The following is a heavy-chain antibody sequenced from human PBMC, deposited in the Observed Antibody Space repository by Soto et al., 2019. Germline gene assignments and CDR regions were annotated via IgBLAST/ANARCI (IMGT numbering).Heavy chain of an antibody. Sequence: SETLSLTCTVSGVSISSYYWSWIRQPPGKGLEWIGYIYYSGSTNYNPSLKSRVTISVDTSKNQFSLKLSSVTAADTAVYYCARDWAAAAGPYYYYYGMEVWGQGTTVTVSS. D-gene: IGHD6-13*01. CDR2: IYYSGST. CDR1: GVSISSYY. J-gene: IGHJ6*02. V-gene: IGHV4-59*01. CDR3: ARDWAAAAGPYYYYYGMEV.